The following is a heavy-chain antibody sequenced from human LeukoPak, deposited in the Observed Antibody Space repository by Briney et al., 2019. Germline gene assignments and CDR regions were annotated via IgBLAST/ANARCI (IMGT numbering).Heavy chain of an antibody. V-gene: IGHV3-33*01. CDR2: IWYDGSNK. D-gene: IGHD6-13*01. J-gene: IGHJ4*02. CDR3: ARALKRYSSSLDY. Sequence: GRSLRLSCAASGFTFSSYGMHWVRQAPGKGLEWVAVIWYDGSNKYYADSVKGRFTISRDNSKNTLHLQMNSLRAEDTAVYYCARALKRYSSSLDYWGQGTLVTVSS. CDR1: GFTFSSYG.